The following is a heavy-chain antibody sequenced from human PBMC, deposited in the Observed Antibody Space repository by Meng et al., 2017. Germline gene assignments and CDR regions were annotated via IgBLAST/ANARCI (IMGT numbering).Heavy chain of an antibody. D-gene: IGHD1-26*01. CDR3: ASFIVGATGRLWGAFDI. J-gene: IGHJ3*02. V-gene: IGHV3-21*01. CDR2: ISSSSSYI. CDR1: EFTFSSYS. Sequence: GGSRRLSGAASEFTFSSYSMNWVRQAPGKGLEWVSSISSSSSYIYYADSVKGRFTISRDNAKNSLYLQMNSLRAEDTAVYYCASFIVGATGRLWGAFDIWGQGTMVTVSS.